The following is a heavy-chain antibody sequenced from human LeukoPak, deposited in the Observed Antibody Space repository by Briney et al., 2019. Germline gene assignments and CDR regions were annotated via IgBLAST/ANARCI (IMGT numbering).Heavy chain of an antibody. CDR3: TRNER. CDR2: IKEDGSEK. J-gene: IGHJ4*02. Sequence: PGGSLRLSCVASGFTFSTFWMGWARQAPGRGLEWVASIKEDGSEKKFVESVKGRFSISRDNAKNSVYLQMNSPKVEDTAVYYCTRNERWGQGTLVTVSS. CDR1: GFTFSTFW. V-gene: IGHV3-7*03. D-gene: IGHD1-1*01.